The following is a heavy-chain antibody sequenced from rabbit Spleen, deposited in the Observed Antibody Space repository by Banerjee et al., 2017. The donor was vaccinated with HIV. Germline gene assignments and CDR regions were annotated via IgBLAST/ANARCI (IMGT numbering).Heavy chain of an antibody. J-gene: IGHJ3*01. Sequence: QSLEESGGDLVKPGASLTLTCTASGFSFSSGYWTCWVRQAPGKGLEWIGCISAGNSGSTYYATWAKGRFTISKPSSTTVTLQMTSLTAADTATYFCARDAAGVIGWNFGWWGQGTLVTVS. CDR3: ARDAAGVIGWNFGW. D-gene: IGHD4-1*01. V-gene: IGHV1S40*01. CDR2: ISAGNSGST. CDR1: GFSFSSGYW.